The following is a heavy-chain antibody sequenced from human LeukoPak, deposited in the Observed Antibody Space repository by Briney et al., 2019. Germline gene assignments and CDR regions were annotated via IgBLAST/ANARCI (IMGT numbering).Heavy chain of an antibody. D-gene: IGHD3-22*01. V-gene: IGHV1-46*01. Sequence: ASVKVSCKASGYTFTRYYMHWVRQAPGQGREWVGIINPSGGSTSYAQKFQGRVTMTRDTSTSTVYMELSSLRSEDTAVYYCEVIVVVKPPGDAFDIWGQGTMVTVSS. CDR1: GYTFTRYY. CDR3: EVIVVVKPPGDAFDI. CDR2: INPSGGST. J-gene: IGHJ3*02.